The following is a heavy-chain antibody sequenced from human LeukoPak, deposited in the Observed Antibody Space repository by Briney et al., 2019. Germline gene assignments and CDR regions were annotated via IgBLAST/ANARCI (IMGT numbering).Heavy chain of an antibody. D-gene: IGHD3-22*01. J-gene: IGHJ4*02. CDR1: GGSFSGYY. Sequence: SETLSLTCAVYGGSFSGYYWGWIRQPPGEGLEWVGEINHSGSTNYNPSLKSRVTISVDTSKNQFSLKLSSVTAADTAVYFCARGPPTDYYDSSGFYYVFDYWGQGTLVTVSS. V-gene: IGHV4-34*01. CDR3: ARGPPTDYYDSSGFYYVFDY. CDR2: INHSGST.